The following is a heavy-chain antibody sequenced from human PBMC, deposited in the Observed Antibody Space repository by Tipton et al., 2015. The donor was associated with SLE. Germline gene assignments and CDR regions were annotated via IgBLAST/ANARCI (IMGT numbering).Heavy chain of an antibody. CDR1: GGSFSGYY. CDR2: INHSGST. CDR3: ARQVGAKAFDI. V-gene: IGHV4-34*01. J-gene: IGHJ3*02. D-gene: IGHD1-26*01. Sequence: LRLSCAVYGGSFSGYYWSWIRQPPGKGLEWIGEINHSGSTNYNPSLKSRVTISVDTSKNQFSLKLSSVTAADTAVYYCARQVGAKAFDIWGQGTMVTVSS.